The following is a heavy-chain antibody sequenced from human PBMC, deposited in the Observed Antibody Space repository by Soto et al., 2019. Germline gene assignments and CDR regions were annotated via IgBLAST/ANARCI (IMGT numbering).Heavy chain of an antibody. J-gene: IGHJ5*02. CDR2: IRFDGSNI. CDR1: GFAFSTFS. D-gene: IGHD1-26*01. Sequence: GGSLRLSCAASGFAFSTFSMTWVRQSPGKGLEWVAVIRFDGSNIYYADSVKGRFTISRDNPKNMLYLQMNSLRAEDTAVYYCAKGLPTAGATRWFDPWGQGTLVTVSS. CDR3: AKGLPTAGATRWFDP. V-gene: IGHV3-30*02.